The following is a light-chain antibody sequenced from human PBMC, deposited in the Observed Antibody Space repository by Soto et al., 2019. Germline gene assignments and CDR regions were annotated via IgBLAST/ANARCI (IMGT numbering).Light chain of an antibody. Sequence: DIVMTQSPDSLAVSLGERATINCKSSQSVLYSSNNKNYLAWYQQKPGQPPKLLIYWASTRESGVPDRFSGSGSGTDFTLTISRLQAEDVAVYYCQQDYSTPYTFGQGTKLEIK. CDR1: QSVLYSSNNKNY. CDR2: WAS. J-gene: IGKJ2*01. CDR3: QQDYSTPYT. V-gene: IGKV4-1*01.